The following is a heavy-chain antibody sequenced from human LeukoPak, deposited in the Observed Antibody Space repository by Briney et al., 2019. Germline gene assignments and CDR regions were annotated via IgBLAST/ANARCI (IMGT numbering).Heavy chain of an antibody. CDR3: ARGPNLYCSGGSCYPVDNWFDP. CDR2: ISYDGSNK. J-gene: IGHJ5*02. Sequence: LAGGSLRLSCAASGFTFSSYAMHWVRQAPGKGLEWVAVISYDGSNKYYADSVKGRFTISRDNSKNTLYLQMNSLRAEDTAVYYCARGPNLYCSGGSCYPVDNWFDPWGQGTLVTVSS. CDR1: GFTFSSYA. D-gene: IGHD2-15*01. V-gene: IGHV3-30*04.